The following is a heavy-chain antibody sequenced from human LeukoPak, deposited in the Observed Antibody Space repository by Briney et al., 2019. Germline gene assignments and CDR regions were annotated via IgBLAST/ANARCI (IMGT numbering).Heavy chain of an antibody. Sequence: GRSLRLSCAASGFTFSSYGMHWVRQAPGKGLEWVAFIRYDGSNKYYADSVKGRFTISRDNSKNTLYLQMNSLRVEDTAVYYCARERVPSGSYFDYWGQGTLVTVSS. CDR1: GFTFSSYG. D-gene: IGHD1-26*01. CDR3: ARERVPSGSYFDY. V-gene: IGHV3-33*08. CDR2: IRYDGSNK. J-gene: IGHJ4*02.